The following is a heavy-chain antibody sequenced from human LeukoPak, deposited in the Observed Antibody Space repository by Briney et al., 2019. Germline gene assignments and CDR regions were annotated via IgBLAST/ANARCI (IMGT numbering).Heavy chain of an antibody. D-gene: IGHD3-16*02. CDR1: GYTFTIYG. CDR2: ISAYNGNT. V-gene: IGHV1-18*01. CDR3: ARDYDYVWGSYRSSNWFDP. Sequence: ASVKVSCKASGYTFTIYGISWVRQAPGQGLEWMGWISAYNGNTNYAQKFQGRVTMTTDTSTSTAYMELRSLRSDDTAVYYCARDYDYVWGSYRSSNWFDPWGQGTLVTVSS. J-gene: IGHJ5*02.